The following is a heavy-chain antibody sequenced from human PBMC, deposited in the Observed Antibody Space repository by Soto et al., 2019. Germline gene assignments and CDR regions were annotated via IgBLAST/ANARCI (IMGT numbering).Heavy chain of an antibody. CDR2: IIPILGIA. CDR1: GGTFSSYT. J-gene: IGHJ4*02. CDR3: ARISIGSPFAY. Sequence: ASVKVSCKASGGTFSSYTISWVRQAPGKGLEWMGRIIPILGIANYAQKFQGRVTITADKSTSTAYMELSSLRSEDTAVYYCARISIGSPFAYWGQGTLVTVSS. D-gene: IGHD1-26*01. V-gene: IGHV1-69*02.